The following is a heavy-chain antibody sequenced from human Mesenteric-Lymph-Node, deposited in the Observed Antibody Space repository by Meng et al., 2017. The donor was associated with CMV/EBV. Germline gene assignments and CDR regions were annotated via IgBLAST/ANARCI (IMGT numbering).Heavy chain of an antibody. CDR1: GGSITSYY. Sequence: SETLSLTCTVSGGSITSYYWSWIRQTPGEGLEWIGYIHYSGNTNYNPSLESRVTMSVDTSKNQVSLKLNSVSAADTAVYFCAREVIGDGSLAFDYWGQGTLVTVSS. CDR3: AREVIGDGSLAFDY. V-gene: IGHV4-59*01. CDR2: IHYSGNT. J-gene: IGHJ4*02. D-gene: IGHD1-26*01.